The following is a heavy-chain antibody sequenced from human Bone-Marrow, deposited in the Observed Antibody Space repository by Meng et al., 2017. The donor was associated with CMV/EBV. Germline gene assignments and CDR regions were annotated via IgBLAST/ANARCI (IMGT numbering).Heavy chain of an antibody. CDR2: INPSGGST. V-gene: IGHV1-46*01. Sequence: YRQWVRQDPGQGLEWMGIINPSGGSTSYAQKFQGRVTMTRDTSTSTVYMELSSLRSEDTAVYYCARARPERWYCYDSSGYWEPGWFDPWGQGTLVTVSS. J-gene: IGHJ5*02. D-gene: IGHD3-22*01. CDR3: ARARPERWYCYDSSGYWEPGWFDP. CDR1: Y.